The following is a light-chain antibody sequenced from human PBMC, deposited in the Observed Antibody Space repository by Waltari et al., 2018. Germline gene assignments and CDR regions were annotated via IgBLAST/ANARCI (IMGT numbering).Light chain of an antibody. Sequence: QSVLTQPPSASGTPGQRVTISCSGSRSNIGSNYVYWYQQLPGTAPKVLIYRNDQRPSGVPDRFSGSKSGTSASLAISGLRSEDEADYYCAAWDDSLSVGVFGGGTKLTVL. CDR1: RSNIGSNY. CDR3: AAWDDSLSVGV. V-gene: IGLV1-47*01. CDR2: RND. J-gene: IGLJ3*02.